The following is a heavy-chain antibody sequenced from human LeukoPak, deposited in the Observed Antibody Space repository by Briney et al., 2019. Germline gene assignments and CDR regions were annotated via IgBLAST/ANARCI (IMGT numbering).Heavy chain of an antibody. CDR1: GGSISSYY. Sequence: PSETLSLTCTVSGGSISSYYWGWIRQPPGKGLEWIGSIYYSGSTYYNPSLKSRVTISVDTSKNQFSLKLSSVTAADTAVYYCGRVFKGLVGVFDYWGQGTLVTVSS. D-gene: IGHD6-19*01. V-gene: IGHV4-39*07. CDR3: GRVFKGLVGVFDY. CDR2: IYYSGST. J-gene: IGHJ4*02.